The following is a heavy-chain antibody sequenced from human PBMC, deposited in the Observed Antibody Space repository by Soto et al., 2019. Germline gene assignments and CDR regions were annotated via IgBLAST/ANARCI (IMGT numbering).Heavy chain of an antibody. Sequence: LRLSCEASGFTFTSDSMTWVRQAPGKGLEWVSSISSHGRDIFYADSVKGRFTISRDNAKDSLHLQMNSLTGEDSAVYYCARGAALAGKLDLWGQGTLVTVYS. V-gene: IGHV3-21*06. CDR3: ARGAALAGKLDL. J-gene: IGHJ4*02. D-gene: IGHD6-19*01. CDR2: ISSHGRDI. CDR1: GFTFTSDS.